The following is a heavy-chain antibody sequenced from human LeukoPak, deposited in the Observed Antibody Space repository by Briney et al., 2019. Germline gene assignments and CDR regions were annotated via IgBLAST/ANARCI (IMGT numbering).Heavy chain of an antibody. CDR1: GYTFTSYY. D-gene: IGHD1-1*01. Sequence: SVKVSCKASGYTFTSYYMHWVRQAPGQGLEWMGGIIPIFGTANYAQKFQGRVTITADESTSTAYMELSSLRSEDTAVYYCARRHENNYHYFDYWGQGTLVTVSS. CDR3: ARRHENNYHYFDY. CDR2: IIPIFGTA. V-gene: IGHV1-69*13. J-gene: IGHJ4*02.